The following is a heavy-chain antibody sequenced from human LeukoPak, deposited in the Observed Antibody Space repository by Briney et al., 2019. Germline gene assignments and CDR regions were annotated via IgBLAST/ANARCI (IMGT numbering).Heavy chain of an antibody. Sequence: PSETLSLTCTVSGGSISSYYWNWIRQPAGKGLEWIGRLYTSGSTNYNPSLKSRVTMSVDTSKNQFSLRLSSVTAADTAVYYCARLLVRAENYFDYWGQGTLVTVSS. CDR2: LYTSGST. V-gene: IGHV4-4*07. CDR1: GGSISSYY. D-gene: IGHD6-13*01. CDR3: ARLLVRAENYFDY. J-gene: IGHJ4*02.